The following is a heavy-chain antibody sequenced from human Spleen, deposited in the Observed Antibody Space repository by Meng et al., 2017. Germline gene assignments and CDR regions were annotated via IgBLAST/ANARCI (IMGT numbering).Heavy chain of an antibody. Sequence: GESLKISCAASGFTFSRYGMHWVRQAPGKGLEWLAGIWYDGSNKYYADSVKGRFTISRDNSKNTLYLQMNRLRVDDTAVYYCERDPIAYCTGGGCNSNWFDPWGQGTLVTVSS. V-gene: IGHV3-33*01. CDR1: GFTFSRYG. CDR3: ERDPIAYCTGGGCNSNWFDP. J-gene: IGHJ5*02. D-gene: IGHD2-8*02. CDR2: IWYDGSNK.